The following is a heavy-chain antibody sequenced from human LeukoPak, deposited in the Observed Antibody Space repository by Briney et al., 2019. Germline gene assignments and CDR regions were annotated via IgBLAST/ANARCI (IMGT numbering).Heavy chain of an antibody. CDR2: MSYSGST. CDR3: ARGGGRTTQHLDFDR. J-gene: IGHJ5*02. Sequence: PSETLSLTCTVAGDSISSYYWSWIRPPPGKGLEWIGYMSYSGSTNYHPSLRGRVTISVDTSKNQFSLRLSSVTAADTAVYYSARGGGRTTQHLDFDRWGQGTLVTVSS. V-gene: IGHV4-59*01. CDR1: GDSISSYY. D-gene: IGHD3-16*01.